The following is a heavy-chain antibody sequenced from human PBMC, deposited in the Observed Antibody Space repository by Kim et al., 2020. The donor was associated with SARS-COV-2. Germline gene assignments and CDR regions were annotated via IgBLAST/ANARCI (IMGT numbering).Heavy chain of an antibody. CDR3: ARVFLRITMVRGVITNWFDP. Sequence: SETLSLTCTVSGGSISSSSYYWGWIRQPPGKGLEWIGSIYYSGSTYYNPSLKSRVTISVDTSKNQFSLKLSSVTAADTAVYYCARVFLRITMVRGVITNWFDPWGQGTLVTISS. V-gene: IGHV4-39*01. CDR2: IYYSGST. J-gene: IGHJ5*02. CDR1: GGSISSSSYY. D-gene: IGHD3-10*01.